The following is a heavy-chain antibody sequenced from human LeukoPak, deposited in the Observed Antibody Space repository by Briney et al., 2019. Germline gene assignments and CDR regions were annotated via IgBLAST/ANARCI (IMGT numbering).Heavy chain of an antibody. V-gene: IGHV4-34*01. D-gene: IGHD1-26*01. CDR2: INHSGST. CDR3: ARSRYILVGATRVSPNWFDP. J-gene: IGHJ5*02. Sequence: SETLSLTCAVYGGSFSGYYWNWIRQPPGKGLEWIGEINHSGSTNYNPSLNSRVTISVDTSKNQFSLKLSSVTAADTTVYYCARSRYILVGATRVSPNWFDPWGQGTLVTVSS. CDR1: GGSFSGYY.